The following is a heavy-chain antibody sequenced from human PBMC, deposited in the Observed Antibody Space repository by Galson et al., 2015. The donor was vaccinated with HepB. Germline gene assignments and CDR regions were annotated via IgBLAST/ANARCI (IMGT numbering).Heavy chain of an antibody. Sequence: ETLSLTCAVYGGSFSGFYWSWIRQPPGKGLEWIGDISYGGSTNYNPSLKSRVTISIDTSKHHFSLRLGSVTAADSAVYYCATDMVTKVLAYWSQGTPVTV. D-gene: IGHD2-21*02. J-gene: IGHJ4*02. CDR3: ATDMVTKVLAY. CDR1: GGSFSGFY. V-gene: IGHV4-34*01. CDR2: ISYGGST.